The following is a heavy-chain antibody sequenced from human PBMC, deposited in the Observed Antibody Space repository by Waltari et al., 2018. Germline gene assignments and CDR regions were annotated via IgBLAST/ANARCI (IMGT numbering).Heavy chain of an antibody. J-gene: IGHJ4*02. Sequence: QVHLQESGPGLVKPSETLSLTCAVSGYLISSGHDWGWIRQAPGKTLEWIGTMLHGGTTYYNASLKSRATISADTYKNQFSLKLNSVTAADTAVYYCATQRAYYSGGFVSGFDYWGQGTLVSVSP. V-gene: IGHV4-38-2*01. CDR1: GYLISSGHD. D-gene: IGHD2-15*01. CDR3: ATQRAYYSGGFVSGFDY. CDR2: MLHGGTT.